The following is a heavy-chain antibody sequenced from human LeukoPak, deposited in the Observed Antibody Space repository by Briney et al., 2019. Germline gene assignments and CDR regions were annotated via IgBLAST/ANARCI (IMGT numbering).Heavy chain of an antibody. V-gene: IGHV3-48*03. J-gene: IGHJ4*02. CDR1: GFTFSSYE. D-gene: IGHD2-2*01. CDR2: ISSSGSTI. CDR3: ARKYCSTTSCLFDY. Sequence: GGSLRLSCAASGFTFSSYEMNWVRQAPGKGLEWISYISSSGSTIQSAASVKGRFTISRDNAKNSLYLQMNSLRAEDTALYYCARKYCSTTSCLFDYWGQGTLVTVSS.